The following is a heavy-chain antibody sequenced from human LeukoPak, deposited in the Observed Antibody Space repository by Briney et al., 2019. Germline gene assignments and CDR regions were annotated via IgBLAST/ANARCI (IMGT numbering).Heavy chain of an antibody. CDR2: IGSSSRSI. J-gene: IGHJ3*02. CDR1: GFTFSSYS. CDR3: AREANEAFDI. Sequence: GGSLRLSCAASGFTFSSYSMNWVRQAPGKGLEWVSSIGSSSRSIYYADSVKGRFTISRDNAKNSLYLQMNSLKAEDTAVYYCAREANEAFDIWGQGTMVTVSS. V-gene: IGHV3-21*01.